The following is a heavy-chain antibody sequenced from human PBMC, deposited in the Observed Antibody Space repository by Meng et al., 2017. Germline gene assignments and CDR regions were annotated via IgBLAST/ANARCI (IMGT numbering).Heavy chain of an antibody. CDR1: GYSISSGYY. Sequence: SETLSLICTVSGYSISSGYYWGWIRQPPGKGLEWIGSIYHSGSTYYNPSLKSRVTISVDTSKNQFSLKLSSVTAADTAVYYCARDPAASAASMDVWGQGTTVTVSS. D-gene: IGHD6-13*01. CDR2: IYHSGST. J-gene: IGHJ6*02. V-gene: IGHV4-38-2*02. CDR3: ARDPAASAASMDV.